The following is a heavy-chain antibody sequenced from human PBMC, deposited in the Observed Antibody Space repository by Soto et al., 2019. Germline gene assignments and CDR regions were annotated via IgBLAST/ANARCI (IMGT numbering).Heavy chain of an antibody. V-gene: IGHV1-69*01. CDR3: ARAGGVDETDFVLVPAAFGAGMDV. D-gene: IGHD2-2*01. Sequence: QVQLVQSGAEVKKPGSSVKVSCKASGGTFSSYAISWVRQAPGQGLEWMGGIIPIFGTANYAQKFQGRVTLTADESTSRAYMELSSLRSDDTAVYYCARAGGVDETDFVLVPAAFGAGMDVWGQGTTVSDSS. J-gene: IGHJ6*02. CDR1: GGTFSSYA. CDR2: IIPIFGTA.